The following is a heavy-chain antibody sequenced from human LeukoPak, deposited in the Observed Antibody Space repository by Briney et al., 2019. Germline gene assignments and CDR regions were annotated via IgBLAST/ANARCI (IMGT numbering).Heavy chain of an antibody. Sequence: GGSLRLSCAASGYTVSNNYMSWVRQAPGKGLEWVSVIYSGGTTYYADSVRGRFTISRENSKNPVHLQMNSLIPEDTAVYYCSSYDGGAAYFEYWGQGTLVTVSS. D-gene: IGHD3-16*01. J-gene: IGHJ4*02. CDR3: SSYDGGAAYFEY. V-gene: IGHV3-66*02. CDR2: IYSGGTT. CDR1: GYTVSNNY.